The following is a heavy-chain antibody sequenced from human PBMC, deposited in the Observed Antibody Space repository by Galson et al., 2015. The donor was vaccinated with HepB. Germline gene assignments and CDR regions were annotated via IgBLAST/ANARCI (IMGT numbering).Heavy chain of an antibody. CDR3: AREGFSSGHAGIFDC. CDR1: GLIFSNSV. J-gene: IGHJ4*02. D-gene: IGHD3-22*01. Sequence: SLRLSCAASGLIFSNSVMHWVRQAPGKGLEWVALISAGDGRNTNYADSVRGRFPISRDNSKNKVFLQMSSLRAEDTAVYYCAREGFSSGHAGIFDCWGQGTLVTVSS. V-gene: IGHV3-30*04. CDR2: ISAGDGRNT.